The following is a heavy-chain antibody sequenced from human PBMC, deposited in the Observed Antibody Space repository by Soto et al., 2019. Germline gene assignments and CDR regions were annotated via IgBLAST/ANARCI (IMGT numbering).Heavy chain of an antibody. J-gene: IGHJ3*02. Sequence: QVQLVQSGAEVKKPGSSVKVSCQASGGTLSNYAISWVRQAPGQGLEWLGGVIPYSGAANYAQWFEDRVTITADDSTNTAYMELSRLRSDDTAFYFCASISLLRGLPFADFDIWGQGTLVTVSA. V-gene: IGHV1-69*01. CDR2: VIPYSGAA. D-gene: IGHD3-10*01. CDR3: ASISLLRGLPFADFDI. CDR1: GGTLSNYA.